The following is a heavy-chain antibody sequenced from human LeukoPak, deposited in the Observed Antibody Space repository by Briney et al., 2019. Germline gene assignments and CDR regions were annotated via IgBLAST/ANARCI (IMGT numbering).Heavy chain of an antibody. V-gene: IGHV3-9*01. CDR3: ARVTVTSFSPTDYMDV. CDR1: GFTFDDYA. J-gene: IGHJ6*03. Sequence: GGSLRLSCAASGFTFDDYAMHWVRPAPGKGLEWVSGISWKSGSIGYADSVKGRFTISRDNAKNSLYLQMNSLRAEDTSVYYCARVTVTSFSPTDYMDVWGKGTTVTTSS. CDR2: ISWKSGSI. D-gene: IGHD4-17*01.